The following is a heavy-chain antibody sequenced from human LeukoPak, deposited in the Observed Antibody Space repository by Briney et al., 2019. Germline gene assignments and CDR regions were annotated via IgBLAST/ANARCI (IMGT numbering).Heavy chain of an antibody. V-gene: IGHV6-1*01. CDR3: ARARGAAFDY. D-gene: IGHD2-15*01. Sequence: SQTLSLTCAVSGDSVSSNSVTWNWHRQSPSIDLEWLGSAYYRSKRYNDYAVSVKSRININPDTSKTQFSLQLNSVTPEDTAVYYCARARGAAFDYWGQGTLVTVSS. CDR1: GDSVSSNSVT. CDR2: AYYRSKRYN. J-gene: IGHJ4*02.